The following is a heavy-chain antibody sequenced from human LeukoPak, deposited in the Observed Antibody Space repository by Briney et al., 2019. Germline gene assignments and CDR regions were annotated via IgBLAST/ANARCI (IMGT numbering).Heavy chain of an antibody. J-gene: IGHJ4*02. CDR1: GGSISSYY. V-gene: IGHV4-4*07. CDR2: IYTSGST. CDR3: ARDIAVAGIVYFDY. D-gene: IGHD6-19*01. Sequence: SETLSLTCTVSGGSISSYYWSWIRQPAGKGLEWIGRIYTSGSTNYNPSLKSRVTMSVDTSKNQFSLKLSSVTAADTAVYYCARDIAVAGIVYFDYWGQGTLVTVSS.